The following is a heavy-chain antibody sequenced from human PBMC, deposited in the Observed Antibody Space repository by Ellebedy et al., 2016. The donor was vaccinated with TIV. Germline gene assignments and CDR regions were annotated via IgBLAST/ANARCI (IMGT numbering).Heavy chain of an antibody. J-gene: IGHJ4*02. CDR1: GFTFSSYA. Sequence: PSETLSLTCAASGFTFSSYAMHWVRQAPGKGLEWVAVISYDGSNKYYADSVKGRFTISRDNSKNTLYLQMNSLRAEDTAVYYCAKDYDSFDYWGQGTLVTVSS. CDR3: AKDYDSFDY. V-gene: IGHV3-30-3*01. D-gene: IGHD3-3*01. CDR2: ISYDGSNK.